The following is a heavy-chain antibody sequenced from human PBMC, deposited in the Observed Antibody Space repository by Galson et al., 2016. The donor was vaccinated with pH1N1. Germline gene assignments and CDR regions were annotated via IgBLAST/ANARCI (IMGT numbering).Heavy chain of an antibody. V-gene: IGHV3-74*01. CDR2: INRDGGDT. Sequence: LRLSCAASGFTFSNHWMHWVRQAPGKGLLWVSRINRDGGDTSYADSVKGRFTMFRDYAKNTLSLQMNSLRVDDTAVYYCARDGWGSLDYWGQGTLVTVSS. D-gene: IGHD3-10*01. J-gene: IGHJ4*02. CDR1: GFTFSNHW. CDR3: ARDGWGSLDY.